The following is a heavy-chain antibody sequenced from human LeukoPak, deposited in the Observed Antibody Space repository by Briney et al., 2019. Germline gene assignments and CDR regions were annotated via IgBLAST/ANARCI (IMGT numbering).Heavy chain of an antibody. CDR1: GYTFTSYG. CDR2: ISAYNGNT. J-gene: IGHJ4*02. D-gene: IGHD3-22*01. V-gene: IGHV1-18*01. CDR3: ARVVDYYDSSGYFDY. Sequence: ASVKVSCKASGYTFTSYGISWVRQAPGQGLEWMGWISAYNGNTNYAQKLQGRVTMTTDTSTSTAYTELRSLRSDDTAVYYCARVVDYYDSSGYFDYWGQGTLVTVSS.